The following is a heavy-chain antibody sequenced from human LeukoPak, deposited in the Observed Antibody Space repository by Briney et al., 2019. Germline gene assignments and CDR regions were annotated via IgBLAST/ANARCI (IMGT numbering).Heavy chain of an antibody. Sequence: PGGSLRLSCAASGFMFSDYFMSWIRQAPGKELEWISYISSNSKYTKYADSVKGRFTISRDNAKKSLYLRMNSLRAEDTAVYYCARDNGNKYYFDYWGQGTLVTVSS. CDR2: ISSNSKYT. V-gene: IGHV3-11*05. D-gene: IGHD2-8*01. CDR3: ARDNGNKYYFDY. J-gene: IGHJ4*02. CDR1: GFMFSDYF.